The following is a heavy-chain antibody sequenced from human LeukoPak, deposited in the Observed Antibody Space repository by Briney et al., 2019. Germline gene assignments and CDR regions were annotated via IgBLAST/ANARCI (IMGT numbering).Heavy chain of an antibody. J-gene: IGHJ5*02. V-gene: IGHV4-30-4*08. Sequence: PLSLTCVVYGGPFSDYYWSWIGQPPGKGREWIGYIYYSGSTYYNPSLKSRVTISVDTSKNQFSLKLSSVTAADTAVYYCASRIVGATGWFDPWGQGTLVTVSS. CDR3: ASRIVGATGWFDP. D-gene: IGHD1-26*01. CDR2: IYYSGST. CDR1: GGPFSDYY.